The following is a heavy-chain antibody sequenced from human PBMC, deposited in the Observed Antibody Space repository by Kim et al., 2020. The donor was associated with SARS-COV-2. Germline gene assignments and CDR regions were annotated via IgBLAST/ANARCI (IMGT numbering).Heavy chain of an antibody. V-gene: IGHV3-53*01. CDR1: GFTVSSNY. Sequence: GGSLRLSCAASGFTVSSNYMSWVRQAPGKGLEWVSVIYSGGSTYYADSVKGRFTISRDNSKNTLYLQMNSLRAEDTAVYYCARLTRIAAAGIYFDYWGQGTLVTVSS. CDR2: IYSGGST. D-gene: IGHD6-13*01. CDR3: ARLTRIAAAGIYFDY. J-gene: IGHJ4*02.